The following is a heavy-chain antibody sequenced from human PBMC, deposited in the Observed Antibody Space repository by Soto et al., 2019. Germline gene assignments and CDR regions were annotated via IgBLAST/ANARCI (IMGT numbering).Heavy chain of an antibody. V-gene: IGHV1-3*01. Sequence: GASVKVSSKAPGYTFTNYAIHCMRQAPGQRLECMGWINAGYGNTKYSQNFQRRVTITRETSASTAYMELSSMRPEDTAVYLCATETRFSTGLPPRYSSSWYMYYFDYWGPGTLVTVSS. CDR2: INAGYGNT. CDR3: ATETRFSTGLPPRYSSSWYMYYFDY. J-gene: IGHJ4*02. CDR1: GYTFTNYA. D-gene: IGHD6-13*01.